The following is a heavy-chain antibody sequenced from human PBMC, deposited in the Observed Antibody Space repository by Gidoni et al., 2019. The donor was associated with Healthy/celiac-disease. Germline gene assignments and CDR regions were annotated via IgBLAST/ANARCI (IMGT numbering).Heavy chain of an antibody. D-gene: IGHD5-18*01. J-gene: IGHJ4*02. CDR2: INHSGSN. Sequence: QVQLQQWGAGLLKPSETMSLTCAVYGGSFSGYYWSWIRQPPGKGLEWIGEINHSGSNNYNPSLKSRVTISVDTSKNQFSLKLSSVTAADTAVYYCARGGVDTAMFGLYYFDYWGQGTLVTVSS. V-gene: IGHV4-34*01. CDR1: GGSFSGYY. CDR3: ARGGVDTAMFGLYYFDY.